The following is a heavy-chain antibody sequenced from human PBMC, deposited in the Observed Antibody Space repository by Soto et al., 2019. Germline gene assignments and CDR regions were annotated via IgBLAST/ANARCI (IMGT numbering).Heavy chain of an antibody. V-gene: IGHV1-2*04. CDR2: INPNSGGT. J-gene: IGHJ5*02. CDR3: ARGGPRYCSGGSCYSVANWFDP. CDR1: GYTFTGYY. Sequence: ASVKVSCKASGYTFTGYYMHWVRQAPGQGLEWMGWINPNSGGTNYAQKFQGWVTMTRDTSISTAYMELSRLRSDDTAVYYCARGGPRYCSGGSCYSVANWFDPRGQGTLVTVSS. D-gene: IGHD2-15*01.